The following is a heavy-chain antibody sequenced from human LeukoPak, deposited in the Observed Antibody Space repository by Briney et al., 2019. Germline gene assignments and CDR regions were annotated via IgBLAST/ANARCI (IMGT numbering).Heavy chain of an antibody. V-gene: IGHV3-48*02. J-gene: IGHJ4*02. CDR3: ARYYYDNSGYYFSLGY. CDR1: GFTFSSYA. Sequence: PGGSLRLSCAASGFTFSSYAMSWVRQAPGKGLEWVSHISSSSSTIYYADSVKGRFTISRDNAKNSLYLQMNSLRDEDTAVYYCARYYYDNSGYYFSLGYWGQGTLVTVSS. D-gene: IGHD3-22*01. CDR2: ISSSSSTI.